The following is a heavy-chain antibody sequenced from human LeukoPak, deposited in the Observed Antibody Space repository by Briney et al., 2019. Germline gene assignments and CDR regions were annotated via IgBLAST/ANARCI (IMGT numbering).Heavy chain of an antibody. D-gene: IGHD6-19*01. Sequence: ASVKVSCKASGYTFTSYAMHWVRQAPGQRLEWMGWINAGNGNTKYSQKFQGRVTITRDTSASTAYMELSSLRSEDTAAYYCARDDTREGSGWYYWGQGTLVTVSS. CDR3: ARDDTREGSGWYY. J-gene: IGHJ4*02. CDR2: INAGNGNT. CDR1: GYTFTSYA. V-gene: IGHV1-3*01.